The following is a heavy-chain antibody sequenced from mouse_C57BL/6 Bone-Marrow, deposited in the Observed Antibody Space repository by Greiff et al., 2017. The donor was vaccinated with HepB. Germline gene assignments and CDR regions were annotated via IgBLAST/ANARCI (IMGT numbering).Heavy chain of an antibody. V-gene: IGHV1-53*01. Sequence: QVQLQQSGTELVKPGASVKLSCKASGYTFNSYWMHWVKQRPGQGLEWIGNINPSNGGTNYNEKFKSKDTLTVDKSYSTAYMQLSSLTSEDSAVYYCARPSYYWYFDVWGTGTTVTVSS. J-gene: IGHJ1*03. CDR3: ARPSYYWYFDV. CDR1: GYTFNSYW. CDR2: INPSNGGT.